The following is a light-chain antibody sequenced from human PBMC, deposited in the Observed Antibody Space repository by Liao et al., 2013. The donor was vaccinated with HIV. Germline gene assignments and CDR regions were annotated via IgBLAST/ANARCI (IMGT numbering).Light chain of an antibody. CDR2: QDS. CDR3: QVWDSVTHVV. Sequence: SYELTQPPSVSVSPGQTASITCSGDKLGDKYACWYQQKPGQSPVLVIYQDSKRPSGIPERFSGSNSGNTATLTISGTQAIDEADYYCQVWDSVTHVVFGGGTRLTVL. J-gene: IGLJ2*01. V-gene: IGLV3-1*01. CDR1: KLGDKY.